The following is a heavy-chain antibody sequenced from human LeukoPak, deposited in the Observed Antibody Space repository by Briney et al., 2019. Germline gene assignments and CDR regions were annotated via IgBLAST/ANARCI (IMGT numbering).Heavy chain of an antibody. CDR2: ISAYSGNT. CDR3: ARDGVEMATYYYYAMDV. J-gene: IGHJ6*02. D-gene: IGHD5-24*01. V-gene: IGHV1-18*04. CDR1: GFTFTSYG. Sequence: ASVKVSCKASGFTFTSYGFNWVRRAPGQGLEWMGWISAYSGNTNFAQKFQGRVTMTTDTSTRTVYMELRSLRSDDTAVYYCARDGVEMATYYYYAMDVWGQGTTVTVSS.